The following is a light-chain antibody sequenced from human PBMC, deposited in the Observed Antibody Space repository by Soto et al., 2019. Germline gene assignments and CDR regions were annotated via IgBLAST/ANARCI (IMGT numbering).Light chain of an antibody. V-gene: IGKV1-39*01. CDR1: QSIRRS. J-gene: IGKJ1*01. Sequence: DIHMTQSPSSLSASVADRVTITCRASQSIRRSLNWYQQKPGKAPKLLIYAASSLQSGVPSRFSGSGYGTDFTLTISSLQSEDFAIYYCQQSYSSPRTFGQGTKVDIK. CDR2: AAS. CDR3: QQSYSSPRT.